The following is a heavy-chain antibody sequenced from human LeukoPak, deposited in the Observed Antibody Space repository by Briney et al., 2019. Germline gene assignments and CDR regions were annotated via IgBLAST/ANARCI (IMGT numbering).Heavy chain of an antibody. CDR3: AREIFGSGSYPGF. CDR1: GFNFDTYA. Sequence: GRSLRLSCAASGFNFDTYAMHWVRQAPGQGLEWVALIWHDGSHKFYSNSVRGQFTISRDNSKNTVYLQMNNLRPDDTAVYYCAREIFGSGSYPGFWGQGTLVTVSS. CDR2: IWHDGSHK. D-gene: IGHD3-10*01. V-gene: IGHV3-33*01. J-gene: IGHJ4*02.